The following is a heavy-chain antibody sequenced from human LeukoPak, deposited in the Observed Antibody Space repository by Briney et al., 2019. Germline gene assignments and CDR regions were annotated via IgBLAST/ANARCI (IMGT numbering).Heavy chain of an antibody. CDR1: GFTFSSYG. J-gene: IGHJ4*02. CDR2: IWYDGSNK. V-gene: IGHV3-33*01. Sequence: GGSLRLSCAASGFTFSSYGMHWVRQAPGKGLEWVAVIWYDGSNKYYADSVKGRFTISGDNSKNTLYLQMNSLRAEDTAVYYCARDRGYYDSSGHYTFDYWGQGTLVTVSS. D-gene: IGHD3-22*01. CDR3: ARDRGYYDSSGHYTFDY.